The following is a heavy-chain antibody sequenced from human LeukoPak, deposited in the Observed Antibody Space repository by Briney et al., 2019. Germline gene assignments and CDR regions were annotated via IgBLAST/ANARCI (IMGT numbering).Heavy chain of an antibody. D-gene: IGHD3-10*01. J-gene: IGHJ6*03. CDR1: GFTFGDYA. V-gene: IGHV3-49*04. Sequence: HAGGSLRLSCTASGFTFGDYAMSWVRQAPGKGLEWVGFIRSKAYGGTTEYAASVKGRFTISRDDSKSIAYLQMNSLKTEDTAVYYCTRGALTPQITMVRGVIGYYYYYLDVWGKGTTVTVSS. CDR3: TRGALTPQITMVRGVIGYYYYYLDV. CDR2: IRSKAYGGTT.